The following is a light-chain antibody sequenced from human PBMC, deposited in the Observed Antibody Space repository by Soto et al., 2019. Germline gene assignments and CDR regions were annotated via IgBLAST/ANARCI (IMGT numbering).Light chain of an antibody. J-gene: IGLJ2*01. V-gene: IGLV1-44*01. CDR2: SSN. CDR1: SSDIGTNN. Sequence: QSVLTQPPSASGTPGQRVTISCSGSSSDIGTNNVNWYQQLPGTDPKLLIYSSNQRPSGVPDRCSGSTSCTSASLAISGLQSEDEADYYCAAWDASLNGVVFGGGTKLTVL. CDR3: AAWDASLNGVV.